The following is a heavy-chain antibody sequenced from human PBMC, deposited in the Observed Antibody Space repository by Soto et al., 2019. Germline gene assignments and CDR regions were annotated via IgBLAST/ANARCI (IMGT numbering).Heavy chain of an antibody. CDR3: ARYTPPSPGYEVAHFYGMGV. Sequence: LSLTCSVSGGSISGEGYYSSWFRQLQGKGLEWIGYIYYRGSTVYNPSLESRLSMSLDTSKSQISLRLNSVTAADTAVYFCARYTPPSPGYEVAHFYGMGVCGQRTTVTGSS. CDR1: GGSISGEGYY. D-gene: IGHD3-9*01. CDR2: IYYRGST. J-gene: IGHJ6*02. V-gene: IGHV4-31*03.